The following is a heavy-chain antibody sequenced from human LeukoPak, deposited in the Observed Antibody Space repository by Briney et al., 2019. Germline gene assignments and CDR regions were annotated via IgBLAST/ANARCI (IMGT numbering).Heavy chain of an antibody. CDR2: INHSGST. CDR1: GESFSGYY. Sequence: SETLSLTCAVYGESFSGYYWSWIRQPPGKGLEWIVEINHSGSTNYNPSLKSRVTISVDTSKNQISLKVSSVTAADTAVYYCARGRNYDFWGNEAYNWFDPWGQGTLVTVSS. D-gene: IGHD3-3*01. J-gene: IGHJ5*02. CDR3: ARGRNYDFWGNEAYNWFDP. V-gene: IGHV4-34*01.